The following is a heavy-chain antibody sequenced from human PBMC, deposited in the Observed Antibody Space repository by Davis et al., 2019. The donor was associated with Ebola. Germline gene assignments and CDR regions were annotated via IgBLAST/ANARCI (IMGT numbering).Heavy chain of an antibody. CDR1: GFTFSSYA. CDR3: ARDPRLYGDLDS. J-gene: IGHJ4*02. D-gene: IGHD4-17*01. Sequence: GESLKISCAASGFTFSSYAMSWVRQAPGKGLEWVSAISGSGGSTYYADSVKGRFTISRDNSKNTLYLQMNSLGAEDTAVYYCARDPRLYGDLDSWGQGTLVAVSS. V-gene: IGHV3-23*01. CDR2: ISGSGGST.